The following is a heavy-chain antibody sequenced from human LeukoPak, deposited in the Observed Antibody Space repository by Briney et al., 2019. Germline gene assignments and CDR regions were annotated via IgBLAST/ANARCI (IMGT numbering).Heavy chain of an antibody. D-gene: IGHD3-10*01. Sequence: SETLSLTCTVSGGSISSSSYYWGWIRQPPGKGLEWIGYIYYSGSTNYNPSLRSRVTISVDTSKNQFSLKLSSVTAADTAVYYCARENYYGSGSTYYYAMDVWGKGTTVTVSS. V-gene: IGHV4-61*01. CDR2: IYYSGST. J-gene: IGHJ6*04. CDR3: ARENYYGSGSTYYYAMDV. CDR1: GGSISSSSYY.